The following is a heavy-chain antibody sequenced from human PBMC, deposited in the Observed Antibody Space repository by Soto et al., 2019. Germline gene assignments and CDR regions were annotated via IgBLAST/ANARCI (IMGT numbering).Heavy chain of an antibody. D-gene: IGHD3-3*01. Sequence: SETLSLTCAFYGGSFSVYYWSWIRQPPGKGLEWIGEINHSGSTNYNPSLKSRVTISVDTSKNQFSLKLSSVTAADTAVYYCARGLTYYDFWSGYPYYGMDVWGQGTTITVSS. V-gene: IGHV4-34*01. CDR3: ARGLTYYDFWSGYPYYGMDV. J-gene: IGHJ6*02. CDR2: INHSGST. CDR1: GGSFSVYY.